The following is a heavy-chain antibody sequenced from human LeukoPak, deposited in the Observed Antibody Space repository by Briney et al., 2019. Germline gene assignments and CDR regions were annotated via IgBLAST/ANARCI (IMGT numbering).Heavy chain of an antibody. V-gene: IGHV3-7*01. D-gene: IGHD6-13*01. CDR2: IKQDGSEK. CDR1: GFTFSSYW. J-gene: IGHJ4*02. Sequence: GGSLRLSCAASGFTFSSYWMSWVRQAPGKGLEWVANIKQDGSEKYYVDSVKGRFTISRDNAKNSLYLQMNSLRAEDTAVYYCARPHVAAAGRRAPDYWGQGTLVTVSS. CDR3: ARPHVAAAGRRAPDY.